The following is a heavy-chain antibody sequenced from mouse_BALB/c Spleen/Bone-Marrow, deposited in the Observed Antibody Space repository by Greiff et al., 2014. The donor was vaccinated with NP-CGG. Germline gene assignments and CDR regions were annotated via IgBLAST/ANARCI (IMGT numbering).Heavy chain of an antibody. Sequence: EVMLVESGGGLVQPGGSLKLSCAASGFTFSSYGMSWVRQTPDKRLELVATINSNGGSTYYPDSVKGRFTISRDNAKNTLYLQMSSLKSEDTAMYYCARDYYGSSDYWGQGTTLIVSS. D-gene: IGHD1-1*01. J-gene: IGHJ2*01. CDR1: GFTFSSYG. V-gene: IGHV5-6-3*01. CDR3: ARDYYGSSDY. CDR2: INSNGGST.